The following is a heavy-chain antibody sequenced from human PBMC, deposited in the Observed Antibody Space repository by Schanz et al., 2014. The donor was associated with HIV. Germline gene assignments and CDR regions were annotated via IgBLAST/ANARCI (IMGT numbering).Heavy chain of an antibody. Sequence: QVQLVESGGGVVQPGRSLRLSCAVSGFTFSNYAMHWVRQAPGKGLEWVAVISYDGSSKYYADFVKGRFTISRDNSKNTLYLQMSSLRAEDTAVYYCARDHLVVVTAILDYWGQGTLVTVSS. V-gene: IGHV3-30*04. CDR3: ARDHLVVVTAILDY. CDR2: ISYDGSSK. J-gene: IGHJ4*02. CDR1: GFTFSNYA. D-gene: IGHD2-21*02.